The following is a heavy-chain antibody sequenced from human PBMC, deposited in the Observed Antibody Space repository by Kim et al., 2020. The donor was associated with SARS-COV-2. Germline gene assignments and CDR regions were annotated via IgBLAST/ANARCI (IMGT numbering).Heavy chain of an antibody. D-gene: IGHD3-10*01. CDR3: AAGGWFYGRDYYYYGMDV. V-gene: IGHV1-58*01. CDR1: GFTFTSSA. CDR2: IVVGSGNT. Sequence: SVKVSCKASGFTFTSSAVQWVRQARGQRLEWIGWIVVGSGNTNYAQKFQERVTITRDMSTSTAYMELSSLRSEDTAVYYFAAGGWFYGRDYYYYGMDVWGQGTTVTVSS. J-gene: IGHJ6*02.